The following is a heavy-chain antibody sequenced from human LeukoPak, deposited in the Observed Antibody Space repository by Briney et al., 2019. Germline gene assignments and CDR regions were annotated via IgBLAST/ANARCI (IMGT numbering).Heavy chain of an antibody. CDR1: GFTFSNFW. CDR2: INSDGSST. D-gene: IGHD4-11*01. CDR3: ARDSNYQPDF. J-gene: IGHJ4*02. Sequence: GGSLRLSCAASGFTFSNFWMHWVRQAPGKGLVWVSHINSDGSSTTYADSVKGRFTISRDNAKNTLYLQMSSLRAEDTAVYYCARDSNYQPDFWGQGTLVIVSS. V-gene: IGHV3-74*01.